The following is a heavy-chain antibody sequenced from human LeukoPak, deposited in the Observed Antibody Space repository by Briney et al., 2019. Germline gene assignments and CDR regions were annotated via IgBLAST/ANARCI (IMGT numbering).Heavy chain of an antibody. CDR2: ISWDGGST. CDR1: GFTFDDYT. V-gene: IGHV3-43*01. D-gene: IGHD1-1*01. Sequence: GGSLRLSCAASGFTFDDYTMHWVRQAPGKGLEWVSLISWDGGSTYYADSVKGRFTISRDNSKNSLYLQMNSLRTEDTALYYCAKEGNENNWNGAGDYYFDYWGQGTLVTVSS. CDR3: AKEGNENNWNGAGDYYFDY. J-gene: IGHJ4*02.